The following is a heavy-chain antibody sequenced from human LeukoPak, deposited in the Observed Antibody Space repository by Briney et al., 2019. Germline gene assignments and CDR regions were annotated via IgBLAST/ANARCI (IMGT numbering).Heavy chain of an antibody. D-gene: IGHD4-11*01. V-gene: IGHV1-18*01. CDR3: ARRATVMNYYYMDA. CDR1: GYTFTSYG. CDR2: ISAYNGNT. J-gene: IGHJ6*03. Sequence: ASVKVSCKASGYTFTSYGISWVRQAPGQGLEWMGWISAYNGNTNYAQKLQGRVTITTDTSTSTAYMELRSLRSDDTAVYYCARRATVMNYYYMDAWGKGTTVTVSS.